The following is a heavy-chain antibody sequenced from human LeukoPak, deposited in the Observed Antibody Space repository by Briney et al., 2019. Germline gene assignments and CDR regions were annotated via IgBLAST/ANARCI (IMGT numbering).Heavy chain of an antibody. J-gene: IGHJ5*02. CDR3: ARGATGRIAAAGNWFDP. V-gene: IGHV1-3*01. CDR2: INAGNGNT. CDR1: GYTFTSYA. D-gene: IGHD6-13*01. Sequence: ASVKVSCKASGYTFTSYAMHWVRQAPGQRLEWMGWINAGNGNTKYSQKFQGRVTITRDTSASTAYMELSSLRSEDTAVYYCARGATGRIAAAGNWFDPWGQGTLVTVSS.